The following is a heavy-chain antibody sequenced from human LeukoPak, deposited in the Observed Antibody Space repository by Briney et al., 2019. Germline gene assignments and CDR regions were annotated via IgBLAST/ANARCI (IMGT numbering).Heavy chain of an antibody. J-gene: IGHJ5*02. Sequence: ASVKVSCKASGYTFTSYDINWVRQATGQGLEWMGWMNPNSGNTGYAQKFQVRVTMSRNTSISTAYMELSSLRSEDTAVYYCARFSSSWYNNWFDPWGQGTLVTVSS. D-gene: IGHD6-13*01. CDR3: ARFSSSWYNNWFDP. CDR1: GYTFTSYD. V-gene: IGHV1-8*01. CDR2: MNPNSGNT.